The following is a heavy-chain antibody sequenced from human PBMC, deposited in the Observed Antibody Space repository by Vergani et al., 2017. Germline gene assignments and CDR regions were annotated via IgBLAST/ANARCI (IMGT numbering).Heavy chain of an antibody. CDR2: IYYSGST. V-gene: IGHV4-39*07. J-gene: IGHJ6*02. CDR3: ARVMYRDEASTGYRLEGMDI. CDR1: GGSISSSSYY. Sequence: QLQLQESGPGLVKPSETLSLTCTVSGGSISSSSYYWGWIRQPPGKGLEWIGSIYYSGSTYYNPSLKSRVTISVDKSKNQFSLKLSSVTAADTAVYFCARVMYRDEASTGYRLEGMDIWGQGTTVTISS. D-gene: IGHD3-9*01.